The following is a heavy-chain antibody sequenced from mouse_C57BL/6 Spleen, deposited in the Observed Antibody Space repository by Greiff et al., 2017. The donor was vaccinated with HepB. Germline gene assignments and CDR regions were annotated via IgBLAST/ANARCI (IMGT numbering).Heavy chain of an antibody. CDR1: GYSITSGYY. CDR2: ISYDGSN. V-gene: IGHV3-6*01. J-gene: IGHJ2*01. Sequence: DVHLVESGPGLVKPSQSLSLTCSVTGYSITSGYYWNWIRQFPGNKLEWMGYISYDGSNNYNPSLKNRISITRDTSKNQFFLKLNSVTTEDTATYYCARVGTGPFDYWGQGTTLTVSS. CDR3: ARVGTGPFDY. D-gene: IGHD4-1*01.